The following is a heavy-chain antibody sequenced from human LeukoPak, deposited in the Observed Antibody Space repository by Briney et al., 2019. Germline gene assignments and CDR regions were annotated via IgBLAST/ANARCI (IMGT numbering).Heavy chain of an antibody. CDR1: GDTFNNYI. V-gene: IGHV1-69*02. CDR2: ITPILGIA. J-gene: IGHJ4*02. CDR3: ARARYYYESSGYYDYFDY. D-gene: IGHD3-22*01. Sequence: GASVTVSCKASGDTFNNYIISWVRQAPGRGLEWMGRITPILGIANYAQKFRGRVTITADKSTSTAYMDLSSLRSEDTAVYYCARARYYYESSGYYDYFDYWGQGTLVTVSS.